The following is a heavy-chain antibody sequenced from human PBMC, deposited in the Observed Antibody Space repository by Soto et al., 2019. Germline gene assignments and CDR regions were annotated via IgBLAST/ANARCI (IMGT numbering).Heavy chain of an antibody. Sequence: EVQLVESGGGLVQPGGSLRLSCAASGFTVSSNYMSWVRQAPGKGLEWVSVIYSGGSTYYADSVKGRFTISRHNSKNTLYLQMNSLRAEDTAVYYCATEYSGYDLAAKAFDIWGQGTMVTVSS. D-gene: IGHD5-12*01. J-gene: IGHJ3*02. CDR2: IYSGGST. CDR1: GFTVSSNY. V-gene: IGHV3-53*04. CDR3: ATEYSGYDLAAKAFDI.